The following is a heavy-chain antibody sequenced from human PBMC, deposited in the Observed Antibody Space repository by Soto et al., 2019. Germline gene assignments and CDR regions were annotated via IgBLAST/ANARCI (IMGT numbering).Heavy chain of an antibody. Sequence: EMQLVESGGGLVKPGGSLRLSCAASGFTFSTYGMNWVRQAPGKGLEWVSSISSGSEDIYYADSLKGRLTISRDNARNSLYLQLNSLRAEDTAVYYFATDGAAGSVMEVWGQGTTVTVSS. D-gene: IGHD6-13*01. J-gene: IGHJ6*02. CDR2: ISSGSEDI. V-gene: IGHV3-21*01. CDR3: ATDGAAGSVMEV. CDR1: GFTFSTYG.